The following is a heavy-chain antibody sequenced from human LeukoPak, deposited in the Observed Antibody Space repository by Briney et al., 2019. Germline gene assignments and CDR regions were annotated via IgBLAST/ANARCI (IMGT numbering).Heavy chain of an antibody. Sequence: PGGSLRLSCAASGFTFSGYSMNWVRQAPGKGLEWVSSISSSSSYIYYADSVKGRFTISRDNAKNSLYLQMNSLRAEDTAVYYCARVSVEMATISFFDYWGQGTLVTVSS. CDR2: ISSSSSYI. J-gene: IGHJ4*02. CDR1: GFTFSGYS. CDR3: ARVSVEMATISFFDY. V-gene: IGHV3-21*01. D-gene: IGHD5-24*01.